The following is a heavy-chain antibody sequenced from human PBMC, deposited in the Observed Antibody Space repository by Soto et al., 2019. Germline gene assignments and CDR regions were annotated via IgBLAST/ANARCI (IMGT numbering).Heavy chain of an antibody. CDR3: ARDIAGDHY. V-gene: IGHV4-34*01. Sequence: PSETLSLTCAVYGGSFSGYYWSWIRQPPGKGLEWIGEINHSGSTNYNPSLKSRVTISVDTSKNQFSLKLSSVTAADTAVYYCARDIAGDHYWGQGTLVTVSS. CDR1: GGSFSGYY. CDR2: INHSGST. D-gene: IGHD6-13*01. J-gene: IGHJ4*02.